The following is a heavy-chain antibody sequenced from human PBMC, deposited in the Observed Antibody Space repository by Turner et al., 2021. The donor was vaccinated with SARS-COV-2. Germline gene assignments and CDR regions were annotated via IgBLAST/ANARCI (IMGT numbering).Heavy chain of an antibody. D-gene: IGHD1-26*01. CDR2: IYDSGST. J-gene: IGHJ4*02. V-gene: IGHV4-39*01. CDR1: GGSISSSSYD. Sequence: QLQMQESGPGLVKPSETLSLTCTVSGGSISSSSYDWGWIRQPPGKGLELIGSIYDSGSTYYNPSLKSRVTISVDTSKNQFPLRLSSVTAADTAVYYCARHSPELRGAYFDYWGQGTLVTVSS. CDR3: ARHSPELRGAYFDY.